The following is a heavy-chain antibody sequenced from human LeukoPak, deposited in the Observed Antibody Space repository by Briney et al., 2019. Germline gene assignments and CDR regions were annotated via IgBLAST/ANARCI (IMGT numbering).Heavy chain of an antibody. J-gene: IGHJ3*02. V-gene: IGHV3-20*04. CDR1: GFTFDDYG. D-gene: IGHD3-22*01. CDR3: ASYYYDSSGYYFGGAFDI. Sequence: PGGSLRLSCAASGFTFDDYGMSWVRQAPGKGLEWVSGIIWNGGSTGYADSVKGRFTISRDNAKNSLYLQMNSLRAEDTAVYYCASYYYDSSGYYFGGAFDIWGQGTMVTVSS. CDR2: IIWNGGST.